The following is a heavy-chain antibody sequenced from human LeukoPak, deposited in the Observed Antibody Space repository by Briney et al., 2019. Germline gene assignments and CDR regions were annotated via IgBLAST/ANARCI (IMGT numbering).Heavy chain of an antibody. D-gene: IGHD3-22*01. CDR1: GGSISSGGYY. J-gene: IGHJ5*02. Sequence: SETLSLTCTVSGGSISSGGYYWSWIRQPAGKGLEWIGRIYTSGSTNYNPSLKSRVTISVDTSKNQFSLKLSSVTAADTAVYYCARGRGAFGYYDSSGYYYEWWFDPWGQGTLVTVSS. V-gene: IGHV4-61*02. CDR3: ARGRGAFGYYDSSGYYYEWWFDP. CDR2: IYTSGST.